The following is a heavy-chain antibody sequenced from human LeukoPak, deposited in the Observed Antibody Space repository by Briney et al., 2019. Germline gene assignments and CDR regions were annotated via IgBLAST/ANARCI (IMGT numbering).Heavy chain of an antibody. CDR2: INPNNGDT. D-gene: IGHD3-22*01. CDR1: GYTFTAYY. V-gene: IGHV1-2*02. J-gene: IGHJ3*02. CDR3: ATPYYYDNSGYQFCDI. Sequence: ASLKVSCKASGYTFTAYYMHWVRQAPGQGLEWMGWINPNNGDTNYPQKFQGRVTMTRDTSISTAYMELTSLRSDDTAVYYCATPYYYDNSGYQFCDIWGQGTMVTVSS.